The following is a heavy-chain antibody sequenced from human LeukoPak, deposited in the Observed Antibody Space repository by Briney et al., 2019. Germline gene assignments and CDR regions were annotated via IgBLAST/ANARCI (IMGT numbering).Heavy chain of an antibody. CDR2: ISGSGGST. J-gene: IGHJ4*02. Sequence: PGGSLRLSCAASGFTFSSYAMSWVRQAPGKGLEWVSAISGSGGSTYYADSVKGRFTISRDNSKNTLYLQMNSLRAEDTAVYYCAKYLAPYYAILTGYEPFDDYWGQGTLVTVSS. V-gene: IGHV3-23*01. CDR1: GFTFSSYA. D-gene: IGHD3-9*01. CDR3: AKYLAPYYAILTGYEPFDDY.